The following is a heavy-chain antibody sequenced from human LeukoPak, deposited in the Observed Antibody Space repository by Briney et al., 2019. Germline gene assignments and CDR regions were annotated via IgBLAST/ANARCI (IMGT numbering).Heavy chain of an antibody. Sequence: GESLKISSKGSGYSFTSYWIGWVRQMPGKGLEWMGIIYPGDSDTRYSPSFQGQVTISADKSISTAYLQWSSLKASDTAMYYCARGSGSGSYYTSPPFDYWGQGTLVTVSS. CDR3: ARGSGSGSYYTSPPFDY. D-gene: IGHD3-10*01. V-gene: IGHV5-51*01. CDR2: IYPGDSDT. CDR1: GYSFTSYW. J-gene: IGHJ4*02.